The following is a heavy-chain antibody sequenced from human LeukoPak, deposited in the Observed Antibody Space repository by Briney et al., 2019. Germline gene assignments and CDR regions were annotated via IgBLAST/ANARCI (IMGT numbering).Heavy chain of an antibody. CDR2: ISSSSSTI. D-gene: IGHD3-9*01. V-gene: IGHV3-11*04. CDR3: ASRDFDWLSFFDY. J-gene: IGHJ4*02. CDR1: GFTFSDYY. Sequence: PGGSLRLSCAASGFTFSDYYMSWIRQAPGKGLEWVSYISSSSSTIYYADSVKGRFTISRDNAKNSLYLQMNSLRAEDTAVYYCASRDFDWLSFFDYWGQGTLVTVSS.